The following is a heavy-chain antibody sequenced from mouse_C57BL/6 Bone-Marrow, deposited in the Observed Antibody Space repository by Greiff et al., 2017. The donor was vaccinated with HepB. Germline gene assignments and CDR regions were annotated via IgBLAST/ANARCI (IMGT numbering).Heavy chain of an antibody. CDR3: ATGNGSRW. V-gene: IGHV5-17*01. D-gene: IGHD1-1*01. Sequence: EVKLQESGGGLVKPGGSLKLSCAASGFTFSDYGMHWVRQAPEKGLEWVAYISSGSSTIYYADTVKGRFTISRDNAKNTLFLQMTSLRSEDTAMYYCATGNGSRWWGQGTTLTVTS. CDR2: ISSGSSTI. J-gene: IGHJ2*01. CDR1: GFTFSDYG.